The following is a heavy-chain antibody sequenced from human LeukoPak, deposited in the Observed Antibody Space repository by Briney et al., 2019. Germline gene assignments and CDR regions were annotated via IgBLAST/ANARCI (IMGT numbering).Heavy chain of an antibody. Sequence: GGSLRLSCAASGFTFSSYAMSWVRRAPGKGLEWVSAISGSGGSTYYADSVKGRFTISRDNSKNTLYLQMNSLRAEDTAVYYCAKHSGYDFFLVVFDYWGQGTLVTVSS. V-gene: IGHV3-23*01. CDR2: ISGSGGST. D-gene: IGHD5-12*01. CDR1: GFTFSSYA. J-gene: IGHJ4*02. CDR3: AKHSGYDFFLVVFDY.